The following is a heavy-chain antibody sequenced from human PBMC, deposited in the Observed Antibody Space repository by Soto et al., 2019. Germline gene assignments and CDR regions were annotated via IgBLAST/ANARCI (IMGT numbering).Heavy chain of an antibody. Sequence: GSLRLSCAASGFTFSSYAMSWVRQAPGKGLEWVSAISGSGGSTYYADSVKGRFTISRGNSKNTLYLQMNSLRAEDTAVYYCAKEAYYYGSSGYYPGPQIYWGQGTLVTVSS. V-gene: IGHV3-23*01. CDR3: AKEAYYYGSSGYYPGPQIY. D-gene: IGHD3-22*01. CDR2: ISGSGGST. J-gene: IGHJ4*02. CDR1: GFTFSSYA.